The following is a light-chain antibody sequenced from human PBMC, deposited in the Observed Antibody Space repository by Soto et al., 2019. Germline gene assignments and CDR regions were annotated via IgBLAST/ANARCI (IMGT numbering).Light chain of an antibody. J-gene: IGLJ2*01. CDR3: AAWDDSLSAVV. Sequence: QAVVTQPPSASETPGQRVTISCSGSSSNIGSNFVYWYQQLPGTAPRLLIYRNNQRPSGVPDRFSGSKSGTSASLAISGLRSEDEADYYCAAWDDSLSAVVFGGGTKLTVL. V-gene: IGLV1-47*01. CDR1: SSNIGSNF. CDR2: RNN.